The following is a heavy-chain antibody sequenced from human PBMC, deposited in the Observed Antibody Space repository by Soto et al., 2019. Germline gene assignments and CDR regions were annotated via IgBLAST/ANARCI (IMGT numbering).Heavy chain of an antibody. Sequence: SETLSLTCTVSGGSINSNNYYWAWIRQPPGKGLAWIASIYYDGSTYYNPSLKSRVSISVDTSKNHFSLKLSSATAADTAVYYCAKVAVAATRHTDFDSWGQGTLVTVSS. CDR3: AKVAVAATRHTDFDS. CDR2: IYYDGST. D-gene: IGHD2-15*01. CDR1: GGSINSNNYY. J-gene: IGHJ4*02. V-gene: IGHV4-39*02.